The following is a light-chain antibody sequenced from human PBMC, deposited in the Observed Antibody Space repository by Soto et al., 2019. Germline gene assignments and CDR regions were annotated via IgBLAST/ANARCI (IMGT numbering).Light chain of an antibody. V-gene: IGKV1-39*01. CDR3: QQSYSTLT. CDR1: QSISSY. J-gene: IGKJ4*01. Sequence: DIQMTQSPSSLSASVGDRVTITCRASQSISSYLNWYQQKPGKAPKRLIYAASSLQSGVPSRFSGSGSGTDFTLTISSLQPEDFATYYCQQSYSTLTFGGGTKVDI. CDR2: AAS.